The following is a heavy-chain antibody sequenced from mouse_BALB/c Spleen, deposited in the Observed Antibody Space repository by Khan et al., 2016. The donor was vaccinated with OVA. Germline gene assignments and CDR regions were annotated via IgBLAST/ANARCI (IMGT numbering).Heavy chain of an antibody. J-gene: IGHJ4*01. CDR2: IWGDGST. V-gene: IGHV2-3*01. CDR1: GFSLTSYG. D-gene: IGHD1-1*01. CDR3: AKFTPDYYSMDY. Sequence: QVQLKESGPGLVAPSQSLSITCTVSGFSLTSYGVSWVRQSPGKGLEWLGVIWGDGSTNYPSTLISRLIISKDNSKSPVFLKLTGLQTDDTATYYCAKFTPDYYSMDYWGQGTSVTVAS.